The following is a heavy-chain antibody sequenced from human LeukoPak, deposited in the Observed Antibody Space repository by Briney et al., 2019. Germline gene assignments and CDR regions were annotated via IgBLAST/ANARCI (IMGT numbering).Heavy chain of an antibody. CDR1: GGSISSYY. Sequence: SETLSLTCTVSGGSISSYYWNWIRQPPGKGLEWIGSISYGGSTNYNPSLESRVTISVDTSKNQISLKLSSVTAADTTVYYCARAPERWYSYGSYTYYYMDVWGKGTTVTVSS. J-gene: IGHJ6*03. D-gene: IGHD5-18*01. CDR2: ISYGGST. CDR3: ARAPERWYSYGSYTYYYMDV. V-gene: IGHV4-59*01.